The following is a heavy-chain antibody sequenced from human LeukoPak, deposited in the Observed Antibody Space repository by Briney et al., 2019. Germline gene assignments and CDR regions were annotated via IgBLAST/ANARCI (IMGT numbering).Heavy chain of an antibody. CDR2: ISPGGSDT. CDR1: GFTFNSYD. D-gene: IGHD3-10*01. Sequence: PGGSLRLSCAASGFTFNSYDMSWVRQAPGKGLEWVSAISPGGSDTYYADSVRGRFTISRDNSKNTLYLQMSSLRAEDSAVYYCAKRGGYETMAAFDYWGQGTLVTVSS. V-gene: IGHV3-23*01. J-gene: IGHJ4*02. CDR3: AKRGGYETMAAFDY.